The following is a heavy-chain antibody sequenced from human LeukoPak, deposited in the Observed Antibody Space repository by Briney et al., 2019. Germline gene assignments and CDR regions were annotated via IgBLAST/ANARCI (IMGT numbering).Heavy chain of an antibody. CDR3: ARGDQSFDY. D-gene: IGHD5-24*01. CDR1: GDSVSSKSA. CDR2: TYYRSKSNN. J-gene: IGHJ4*02. Sequence: SQTLSLTCAISGDSVSSKSAWNWIRQSPSRGLEWLGRTYYRSKSNNNYAVSVKSRITINPDTSKNQFSLQLYSVTAEDTAVYYCARGDQSFDYWGQGTLVTFSS. V-gene: IGHV6-1*01.